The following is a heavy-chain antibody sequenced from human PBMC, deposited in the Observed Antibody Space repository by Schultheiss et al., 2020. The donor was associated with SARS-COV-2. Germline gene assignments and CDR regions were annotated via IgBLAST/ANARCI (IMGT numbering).Heavy chain of an antibody. V-gene: IGHV3-48*02. CDR1: GFTFSSYS. J-gene: IGHJ5*02. CDR2: ISSSSSTI. D-gene: IGHD3-22*01. CDR3: ATFPYYYDSSGSNWFDP. Sequence: GGSLRLSCAASGFTFSSYSMNWVRQAPGKGLEWVSYISSSSSTIYYADSVKGRFTISRDNAKNSLYLQMNSLRDEDTAVYYCATFPYYYDSSGSNWFDPWGQGTLVTVSS.